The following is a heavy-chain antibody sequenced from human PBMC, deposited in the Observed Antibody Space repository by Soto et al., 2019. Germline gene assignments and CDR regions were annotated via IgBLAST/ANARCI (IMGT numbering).Heavy chain of an antibody. CDR3: ARDGPLWSLDY. CDR2: IHSSGNSI. J-gene: IGHJ4*02. V-gene: IGHV3-21*01. CDR1: GFVFNGFT. Sequence: EVQLVESGGGPVKPGGSLRLSCTASGFVFNGFTMNWVRQAPGKGLEWVSSIHSSGNSISYADSVKGRFTMSRDNAKNSLFLQMTSLRDDDTAVYFCARDGPLWSLDYCGQGALVIVSS. D-gene: IGHD3-10*01.